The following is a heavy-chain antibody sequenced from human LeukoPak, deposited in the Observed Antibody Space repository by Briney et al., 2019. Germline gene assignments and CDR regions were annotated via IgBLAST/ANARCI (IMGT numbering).Heavy chain of an antibody. CDR2: ISSSSSTI. CDR1: GFTFSSYS. J-gene: IGHJ6*03. CDR3: ARSVIRDYYDSSGSRYMDV. Sequence: PGGSLRLSCAASGFTFSSYSMNWVRQAPGKGLEWVSYISSSSSTIYYADSVKGRFTISRDNAKNSLYLQMNSLRAEDTAVYYCARSVIRDYYDSSGSRYMDVWGKGTTVTVSS. V-gene: IGHV3-48*01. D-gene: IGHD3-22*01.